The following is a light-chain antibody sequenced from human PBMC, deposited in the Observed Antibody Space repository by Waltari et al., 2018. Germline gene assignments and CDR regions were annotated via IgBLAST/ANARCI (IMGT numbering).Light chain of an antibody. J-gene: IGKJ2*01. CDR1: QSVLYSSNNNNY. Sequence: DIVMTQSPDSLTVSLGERVTINCKSSQSVLYSSNNNNYLAWYQQKPGHPPKLLIYWASTRESWVPDRFSGGGSGTDVTLTISSLQAEDVAVYYCQQYYSTPNTFGQGTKLEIK. CDR3: QQYYSTPNT. V-gene: IGKV4-1*01. CDR2: WAS.